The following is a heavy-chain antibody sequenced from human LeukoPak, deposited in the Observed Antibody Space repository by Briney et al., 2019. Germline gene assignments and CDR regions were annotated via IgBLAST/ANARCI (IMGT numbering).Heavy chain of an antibody. Sequence: GGSLRLSCAASGFTFSSYGMHWVRQAPGKGLEWVAVIWYDGSNKYYADSVKGRFTISRDNSKNTLYLQMNSLRAEDTAVYYCAGAGSGSYAPLDYWGQGTLVTVSS. D-gene: IGHD1-26*01. V-gene: IGHV3-33*01. CDR2: IWYDGSNK. CDR3: AGAGSGSYAPLDY. CDR1: GFTFSSYG. J-gene: IGHJ4*02.